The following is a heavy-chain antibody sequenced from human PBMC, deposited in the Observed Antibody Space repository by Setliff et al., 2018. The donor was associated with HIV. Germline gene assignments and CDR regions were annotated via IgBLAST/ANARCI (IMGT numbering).Heavy chain of an antibody. CDR3: ARVSSTYWYSIFRNYYYHMDV. J-gene: IGHJ6*03. Sequence: SETLSLTCAVSGYSISSGYYWGWLRQPPGKGLEWVGSIYHSGTTYYNPSLKSRVTISVDTSKNQFSLKLSSVTAADTAVYYCARVSSTYWYSIFRNYYYHMDVWGKGTTVTVSS. CDR1: GYSISSGYY. CDR2: IYHSGTT. D-gene: IGHD2-8*02. V-gene: IGHV4-38-2*01.